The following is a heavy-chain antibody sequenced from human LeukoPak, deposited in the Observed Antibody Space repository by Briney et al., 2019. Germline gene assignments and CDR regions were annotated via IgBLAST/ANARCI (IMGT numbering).Heavy chain of an antibody. D-gene: IGHD3-10*01. V-gene: IGHV4-34*01. Sequence: PSETLSLTCTVSRGSISSYYWSWIRQPPGKGLEWIGEINHSGSTNYNPSLKSRVTISVDTSKNQFSLKLSSVTAADTAVYYCARSGRGYYYGSGSYYRGSSMDVWGKGTTVTISS. CDR3: ARSGRGYYYGSGSYYRGSSMDV. CDR1: RGSISSYY. CDR2: INHSGST. J-gene: IGHJ6*03.